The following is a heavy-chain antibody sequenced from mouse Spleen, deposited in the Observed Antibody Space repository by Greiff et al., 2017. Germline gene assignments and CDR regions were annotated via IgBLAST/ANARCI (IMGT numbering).Heavy chain of an antibody. J-gene: IGHJ3*01. V-gene: IGHV1-22*01. D-gene: IGHD2-1*01. CDR3: ASSGYYGNSAWFAY. CDR2: INPNNGGT. Sequence: EVQLQQSGPELVKPGASVKMSCKASGYTFTDYNMHWVKQSHGKSLEWIGYINPNNGGTSYNQKFKGKATLTVNKSSSTAYMELRSLTSEDSAVYYCASSGYYGNSAWFAYWGQGTLVTVSA. CDR1: GYTFTDYN.